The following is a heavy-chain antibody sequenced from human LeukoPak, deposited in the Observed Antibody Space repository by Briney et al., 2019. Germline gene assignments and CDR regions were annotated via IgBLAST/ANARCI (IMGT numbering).Heavy chain of an antibody. CDR1: GVSISSYY. CDR3: ARVGSYSNYALDY. Sequence: SETLSLTCTGSGVSISSYYWSWIRQPAGKGLEWIGRIYTSGSTNYNPSLKSRVTMSVDTSNNHFSLKLSSITAAGTAVYYCARVGSYSNYALDYWGQGTLVTVSS. J-gene: IGHJ4*02. V-gene: IGHV4-4*07. D-gene: IGHD4-11*01. CDR2: IYTSGST.